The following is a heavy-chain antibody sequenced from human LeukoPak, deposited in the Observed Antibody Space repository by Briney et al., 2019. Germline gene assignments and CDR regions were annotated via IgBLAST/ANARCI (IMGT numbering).Heavy chain of an antibody. V-gene: IGHV1-18*01. J-gene: IGHJ4*02. CDR1: GYTFTSYG. D-gene: IGHD3-22*01. CDR2: ISAYNGNT. CDR3: AREPPPFYYYDSSGYYFEPLDY. Sequence: ASVKVSCKASGYTFTSYGISWVRQAPGQGLEWMGWISAYNGNTNYAQKLQGRVTMTTDTSTSTAYMELRSLRSDDTAVYYCAREPPPFYYYDSSGYYFEPLDYWGQGTLVTVSS.